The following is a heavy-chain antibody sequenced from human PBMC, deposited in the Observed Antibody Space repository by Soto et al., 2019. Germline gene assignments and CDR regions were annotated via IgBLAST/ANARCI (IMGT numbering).Heavy chain of an antibody. V-gene: IGHV4-39*01. D-gene: IGHD6-13*01. CDR1: GGSISSSSYY. CDR2: IYYSGST. CDR3: ATQQISSWYPILSD. Sequence: QLQLQESGPGLVKPSETLSLTCTVSGGSISSSSYYWGWIRQPPGKGLEWIGSIYYSGSTYYNPSLKSRVTITVDTSKNQFSPKLSSVTAADTAVYYCATQQISSWYPILSDWGQGTLVTVSS. J-gene: IGHJ4*02.